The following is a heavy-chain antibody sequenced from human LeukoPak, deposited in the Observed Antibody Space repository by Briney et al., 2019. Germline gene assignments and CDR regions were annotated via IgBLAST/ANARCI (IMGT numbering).Heavy chain of an antibody. CDR2: ISSSSSYI. Sequence: GGSLRLSCAASGFTFSSYSMNWVRQAPGKGLEWVSSISSSSSYIYYADSVKGRFTLSRDNAKNSLYLQMNSLRAEDTAVYYCARAAGSTSAFDYWGQGTLVTVSS. V-gene: IGHV3-21*01. J-gene: IGHJ4*02. D-gene: IGHD2-2*01. CDR3: ARAAGSTSAFDY. CDR1: GFTFSSYS.